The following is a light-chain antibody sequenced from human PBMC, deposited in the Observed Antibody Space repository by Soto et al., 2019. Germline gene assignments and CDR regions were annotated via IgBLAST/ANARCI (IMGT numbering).Light chain of an antibody. Sequence: EIVLTQSPGTLSLSPGERATLSCRASQSVSSSYLAWYQQKPGQAPRLLIYGASSRATGIPDRFSGSGSGTDFTLAVSRREPEDFAGDYCQQYGSSPGYTFGKGTKLELK. CDR3: QQYGSSPGYT. V-gene: IGKV3-20*01. J-gene: IGKJ2*01. CDR2: GAS. CDR1: QSVSSSY.